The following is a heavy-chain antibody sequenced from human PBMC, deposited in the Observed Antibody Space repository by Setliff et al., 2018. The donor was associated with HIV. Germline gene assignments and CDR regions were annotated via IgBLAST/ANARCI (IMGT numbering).Heavy chain of an antibody. V-gene: IGHV4-4*07. Sequence: PSETLSLTCTVSGGSISSYYWSWIRQPAGKGLEWIGRIYTSGSTNYNPSLKSRVTVTRDTSTNTVYMDLSSLRSEDTAVYYCAKDIPGPAINSGRIKNWFDPWGEGTLVTVSS. CDR1: GGSISSYY. CDR2: IYTSGST. CDR3: AKDIPGPAINSGRIKNWFDP. J-gene: IGHJ5*02. D-gene: IGHD6-19*01.